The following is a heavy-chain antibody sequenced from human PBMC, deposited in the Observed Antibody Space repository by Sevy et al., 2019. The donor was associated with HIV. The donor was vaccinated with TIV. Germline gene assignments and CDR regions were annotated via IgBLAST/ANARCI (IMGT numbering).Heavy chain of an antibody. CDR2: ISGSGGST. CDR1: GFTFSSYA. Sequence: GGSLRLSCAASGFTFSSYAMSWVRQAPGKGLEWVSAISGSGGSTYYADSVKDRFTISRDNSKNTLYLQMNSLRAEDTAVYYCAKVLAASPASYYYYGMDVWGQGTTVTVSS. CDR3: AKVLAASPASYYYYGMDV. J-gene: IGHJ6*02. D-gene: IGHD6-13*01. V-gene: IGHV3-23*01.